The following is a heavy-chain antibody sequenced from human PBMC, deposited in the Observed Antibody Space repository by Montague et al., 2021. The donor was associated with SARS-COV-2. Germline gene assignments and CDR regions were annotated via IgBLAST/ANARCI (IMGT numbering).Heavy chain of an antibody. CDR3: ARGIRITMVRGVTIDY. CDR2: ISSSSSYI. J-gene: IGHJ4*02. D-gene: IGHD3-10*01. Sequence: SLRLSCAASGFTFSSYSMNWVRQAPGKGLEWVSPISSSSSYIYYADSVKGRFTISRDNAKNSLYPQMNSLRAEDTAVYYCARGIRITMVRGVTIDYWGQGTLVTVSS. V-gene: IGHV3-21*01. CDR1: GFTFSSYS.